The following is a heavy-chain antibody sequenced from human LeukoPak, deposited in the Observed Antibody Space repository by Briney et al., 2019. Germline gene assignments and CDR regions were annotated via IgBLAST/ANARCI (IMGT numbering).Heavy chain of an antibody. D-gene: IGHD3-9*01. CDR1: GFTFSSYA. V-gene: IGHV3-23*01. CDR2: ISGSGGST. CDR3: AKGELRYSDWSLSPPLDY. J-gene: IGHJ4*02. Sequence: GGSLRLSCAASGFTFSSYAMSWVRQAPGKGLEWVSAISGSGGSTYYAESVKGRGTISRDNSKNTLYLQMNSLRAEDTAVYYCAKGELRYSDWSLSPPLDYWGQGTLVTVSS.